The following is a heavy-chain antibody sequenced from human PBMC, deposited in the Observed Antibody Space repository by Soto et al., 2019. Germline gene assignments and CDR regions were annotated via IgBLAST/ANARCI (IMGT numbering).Heavy chain of an antibody. CDR1: GGTFSSYA. D-gene: IGHD6-13*01. CDR2: IIPIFGTA. J-gene: IGHJ5*02. V-gene: IGHV1-69*06. Sequence: SVKVSCKASGGTFSSYAISWVRQAPGQGLEWMGGIIPIFGTANYAQKFQGRVTITADKSTSTAYMELSSLRSEDTAVHYCARDWTAAAGTRDNWFDPWGQGTLVTVSS. CDR3: ARDWTAAAGTRDNWFDP.